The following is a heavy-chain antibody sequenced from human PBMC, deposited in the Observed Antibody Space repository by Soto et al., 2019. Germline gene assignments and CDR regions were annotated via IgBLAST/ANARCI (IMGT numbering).Heavy chain of an antibody. CDR3: ARADYYGSGSYYMWGREPYYYYGMDV. Sequence: SETLFLTCAVYGGSFSGYYWSWIRQPPGKGLEWIGEINHSGSTNYNPSLKSRVTISVDTSKNQFSLKLSSVTAADTAVYYCARADYYGSGSYYMWGREPYYYYGMDVWGQGTTVTVSS. CDR2: INHSGST. J-gene: IGHJ6*02. D-gene: IGHD3-10*01. CDR1: GGSFSGYY. V-gene: IGHV4-34*01.